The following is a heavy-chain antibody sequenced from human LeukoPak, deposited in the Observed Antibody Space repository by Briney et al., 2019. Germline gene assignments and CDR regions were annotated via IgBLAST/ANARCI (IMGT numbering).Heavy chain of an antibody. D-gene: IGHD3-10*01. CDR2: IIPIFGTA. Sequence: SVKVSCKASGGTFSSYAISWVRQAPGQGLEWMGGIIPIFGTANYAQKSQGRVTITADESTSTAYMELSSLRSEDTAVYYCARDGWYGSGSYYGNWGQGTLVTVSS. J-gene: IGHJ4*02. CDR1: GGTFSSYA. V-gene: IGHV1-69*13. CDR3: ARDGWYGSGSYYGN.